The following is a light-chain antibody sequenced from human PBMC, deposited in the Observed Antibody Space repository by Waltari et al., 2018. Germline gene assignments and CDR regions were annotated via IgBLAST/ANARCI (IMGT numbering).Light chain of an antibody. CDR1: QIVSSNF. CDR2: GVS. Sequence: DIVLTQSPGTLSLSPGERATLSCRARQIVSSNFLAWYPQNPGQPPRLLIYGVSSRATGSPDRFSGSGSGTDFTLTISRLEPEDFAVYYCQQYATSRLTFGGGTKVDIK. J-gene: IGKJ4*01. V-gene: IGKV3-20*01. CDR3: QQYATSRLT.